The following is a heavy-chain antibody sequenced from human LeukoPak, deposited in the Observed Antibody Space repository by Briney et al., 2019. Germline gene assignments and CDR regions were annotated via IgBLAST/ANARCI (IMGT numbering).Heavy chain of an antibody. D-gene: IGHD4-23*01. CDR1: GGTFISYA. CDR3: ARPTVVTPYYYYGMDV. Sequence: SVKVSCKASGGTFISYAISWVRQAPGQGLEWMGGIIPIFGTANYAQKFQGRVTVTADESTSTAYMELSSLRSEDTAVYYCARPTVVTPYYYYGMDVWGQGTTVTVSS. V-gene: IGHV1-69*13. J-gene: IGHJ6*02. CDR2: IIPIFGTA.